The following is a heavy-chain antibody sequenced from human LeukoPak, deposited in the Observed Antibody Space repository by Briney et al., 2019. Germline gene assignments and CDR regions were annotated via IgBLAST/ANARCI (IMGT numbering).Heavy chain of an antibody. CDR3: ARLHWRGMDV. Sequence: GGSLRLSCAASGFTFSSYAMHWVRQAPGKGLEWVAVISYDGSNKYYADSVKGRFTISRDNAKNSLYLQMNSLRAEDTAVYYCARLHWRGMDVWGQGTTVIVSS. CDR1: GFTFSSYA. J-gene: IGHJ6*02. V-gene: IGHV3-30*04. D-gene: IGHD2-8*02. CDR2: ISYDGSNK.